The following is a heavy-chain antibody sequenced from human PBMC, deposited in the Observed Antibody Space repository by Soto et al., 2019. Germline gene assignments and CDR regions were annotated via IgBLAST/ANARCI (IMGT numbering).Heavy chain of an antibody. J-gene: IGHJ4*02. Sequence: SETLSLTCAVSGDSISSSKWWSWVRQPPGKGLEWIGEIYHSGSTNYNPSLKSRVTISVDTSKNQFSLKLTSVTAADTAVYYCARDKITGLFDYWGQGTLVTVSS. CDR3: ARDKITGLFDY. D-gene: IGHD2-8*02. CDR1: GDSISSSKW. V-gene: IGHV4-4*02. CDR2: IYHSGST.